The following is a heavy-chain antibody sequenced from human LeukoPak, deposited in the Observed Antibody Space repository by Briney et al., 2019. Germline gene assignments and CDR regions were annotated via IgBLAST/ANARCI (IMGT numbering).Heavy chain of an antibody. D-gene: IGHD4-17*01. J-gene: IGHJ4*02. V-gene: IGHV3-23*01. CDR2: ISISGTKT. CDR1: EFDFSTHA. Sequence: GGSLRLSCAAAEFDFSTHAMTWVRQAPGKGLEWVSAISISGTKTYYADSVKGRFTISRDNSKNTLYLQMYSLRAEDTAVYYCANEIRPNDYWGQGTLVTVSS. CDR3: ANEIRPNDY.